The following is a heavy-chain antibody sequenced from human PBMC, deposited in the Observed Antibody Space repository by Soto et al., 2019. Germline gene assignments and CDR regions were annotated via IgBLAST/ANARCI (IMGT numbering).Heavy chain of an antibody. CDR1: GGSISSSSYY. D-gene: IGHD2-2*02. CDR2: IYYSGST. V-gene: IGHV4-39*01. CDR3: AGIPAAIGVGWFDP. J-gene: IGHJ5*02. Sequence: QLRLQESGPGLVKPSETLSLTCTVSGGSISSSSYYWGWIRQPPGKGLEWIGSIYYSGSTYYNPSLKSRVTISVDTSKNQFSLKLSSVTAADTAVYYCAGIPAAIGVGWFDPWGQGTLVTVSS.